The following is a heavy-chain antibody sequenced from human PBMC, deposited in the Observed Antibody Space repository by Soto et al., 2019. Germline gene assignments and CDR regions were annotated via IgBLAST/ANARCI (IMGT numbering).Heavy chain of an antibody. CDR1: GYTFTSYG. Sequence: ASVKVSCKASGYTFTSYGISWVRQAPGQGLEWMGWISAYNGNTNYAQKLQGRVTMTTDTSTSTAYMELRSLRSDDTAVYYCARTTSASDWNYDFDYWGQGTLVTVSS. J-gene: IGHJ4*02. V-gene: IGHV1-18*01. D-gene: IGHD1-7*01. CDR2: ISAYNGNT. CDR3: ARTTSASDWNYDFDY.